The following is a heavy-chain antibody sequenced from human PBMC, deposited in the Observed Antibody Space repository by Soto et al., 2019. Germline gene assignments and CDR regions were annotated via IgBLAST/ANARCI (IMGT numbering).Heavy chain of an antibody. Sequence: GGSLRLSCAASGFTFSSYWMSWVRQAPGKGLEWLANIKEDGGEIHYVDSVKGRFTVSRDNAENSLFLQMTSLRAEDTAVYHWSRTKAAVAFDICGQGTMCTVSS. J-gene: IGHJ3*02. CDR3: SRTKAAVAFDI. CDR2: IKEDGGEI. V-gene: IGHV3-7*01. CDR1: GFTFSSYW. D-gene: IGHD6-19*01.